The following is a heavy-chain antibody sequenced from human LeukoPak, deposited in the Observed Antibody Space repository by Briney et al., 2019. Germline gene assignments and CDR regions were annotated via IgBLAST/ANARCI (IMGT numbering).Heavy chain of an antibody. CDR3: ASANSSSSYFDY. CDR2: IIPIFGTA. V-gene: IGHV1-69*13. J-gene: IGHJ4*02. CDR1: GGTLSSYA. D-gene: IGHD6-6*01. Sequence: SVKVSCKASGGTLSSYAISWVRQAPGQGLEWMGGIIPIFGTANYAQKLQGRVTITADESTSTAYMELSSLRSEDTAVYYCASANSSSSYFDYWGQGTLVTVSS.